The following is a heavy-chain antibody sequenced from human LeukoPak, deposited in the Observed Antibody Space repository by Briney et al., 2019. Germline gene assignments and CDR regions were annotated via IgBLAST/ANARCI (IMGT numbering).Heavy chain of an antibody. CDR1: GGTFSSYA. Sequence: ASVKVSCKASGGTFSSYAISWVRQAPGQGLERMGWISAYNGNTNYAQKLQGRVTMTTDTSTSTAYMELRSLRSDDTAVYYCARDVVVPAAILRFDPWGQGTLVTVSS. CDR2: ISAYNGNT. J-gene: IGHJ5*02. V-gene: IGHV1-18*01. CDR3: ARDVVVPAAILRFDP. D-gene: IGHD2-2*02.